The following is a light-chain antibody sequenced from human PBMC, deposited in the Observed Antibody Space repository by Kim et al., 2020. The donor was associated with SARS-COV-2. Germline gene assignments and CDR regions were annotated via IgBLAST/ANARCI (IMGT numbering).Light chain of an antibody. CDR2: KAS. CDR1: QSVSSW. CDR3: QQYETYSVT. J-gene: IGKJ1*01. V-gene: IGKV1-5*03. Sequence: DIRMTQSPSTLSASVGDRVTITCRASQSVSSWLAWYQQKPGKAPKLLIYKASSLESGVPSRFSGSGSGTEFTLTISSLQPDDFATYYCQQYETYSVTFGQGTKVDIK.